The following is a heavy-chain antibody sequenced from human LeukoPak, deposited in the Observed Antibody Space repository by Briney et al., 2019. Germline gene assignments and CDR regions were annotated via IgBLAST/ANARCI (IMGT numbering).Heavy chain of an antibody. V-gene: IGHV4-4*07. Sequence: SETLSLTCTVSGGSISSYYWSWIRQPAGKGLEWIGRIYTSGSTNYNPSLKSRVTMSVDTSKNQFSLKLSSVTAADTAVYYCARDHYDSSGYPQFDYWGQGTLVTVSS. D-gene: IGHD3-22*01. CDR2: IYTSGST. CDR3: ARDHYDSSGYPQFDY. J-gene: IGHJ4*02. CDR1: GGSISSYY.